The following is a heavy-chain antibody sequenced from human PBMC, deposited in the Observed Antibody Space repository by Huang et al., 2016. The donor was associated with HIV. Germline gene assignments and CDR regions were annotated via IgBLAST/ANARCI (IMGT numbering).Heavy chain of an antibody. Sequence: EVHLVQSGAEVKEPGESLKISCQASGYNFDSYWIGWVRQMPGKGLEWRGVCYPGATDTGYDPSFQGQGTISADQSINTAYLQWSSLKASDTAIYFGARQGLWLPPTDPFDYWGQGTPVTVSA. CDR3: ARQGLWLPPTDPFDY. CDR1: GYNFDSYW. D-gene: IGHD3-10*01. CDR2: CYPGATDT. J-gene: IGHJ4*02. V-gene: IGHV5-51*01.